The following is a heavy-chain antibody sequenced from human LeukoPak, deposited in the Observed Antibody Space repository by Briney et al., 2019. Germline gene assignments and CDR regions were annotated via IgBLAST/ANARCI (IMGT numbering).Heavy chain of an antibody. D-gene: IGHD2-2*01. V-gene: IGHV3-30*03. CDR1: GFTLSSYG. J-gene: IGHJ6*02. CDR3: ARVYCSSTSCYVGYYYGMDV. Sequence: GGSLRLSCAASGFTLSSYGMHWVRQAPGKGLEWVAVISYDGSNKYYADSVKGRFTISRDNSKNTLYLQMNSLRAADTAVYYCARVYCSSTSCYVGYYYGMDVWGQGTTVTVSS. CDR2: ISYDGSNK.